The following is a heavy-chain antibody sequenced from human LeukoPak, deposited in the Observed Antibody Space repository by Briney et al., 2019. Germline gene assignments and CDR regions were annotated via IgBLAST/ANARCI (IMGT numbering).Heavy chain of an antibody. J-gene: IGHJ3*02. CDR3: AKIDSYGSGSPYPNGAFDI. CDR2: IWNDASRR. D-gene: IGHD3-10*01. Sequence: QTGGSLRLSCAASGFTFGSSIMRWVRQAPGKGLEWVAGIWNDASRRHYADSVEGRFSISRDNSKNTLDLQMNSLRAEDTAVYYCAKIDSYGSGSPYPNGAFDIWGQGTMVTVSS. V-gene: IGHV3-33*06. CDR1: GFTFGSSI.